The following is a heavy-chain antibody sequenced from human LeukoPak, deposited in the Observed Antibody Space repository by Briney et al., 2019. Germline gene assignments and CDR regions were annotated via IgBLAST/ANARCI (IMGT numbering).Heavy chain of an antibody. J-gene: IGHJ4*02. D-gene: IGHD3-22*01. V-gene: IGHV4-39*01. CDR1: GGSISSSSYY. Sequence: SETLSLTCTASGGSISSSSYYWSWIRQPPGKGLEWIGSIYYSGSTYYNPSLKSRVTISVDTSKNQFSLKLSSVTAADTAVYYCARQNYYDSSGFDYWGQGTLVTVSS. CDR2: IYYSGST. CDR3: ARQNYYDSSGFDY.